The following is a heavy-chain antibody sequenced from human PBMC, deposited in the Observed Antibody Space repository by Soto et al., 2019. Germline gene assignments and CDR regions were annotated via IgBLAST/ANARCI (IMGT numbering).Heavy chain of an antibody. V-gene: IGHV4-59*01. J-gene: IGHJ6*02. CDR3: ARAEGITGTGMDV. CDR2: IYYSGST. CDR1: GGSISSYY. Sequence: SETLSLTCTVSGGSISSYYWSWIRQPPGKGLEWIGYIYYSGSTNYNPSLKSRVTISVDTSKNQFSLKLSSVTAADTAVYYCARAEGITGTGMDVWGQGTTVTVSS. D-gene: IGHD1-20*01.